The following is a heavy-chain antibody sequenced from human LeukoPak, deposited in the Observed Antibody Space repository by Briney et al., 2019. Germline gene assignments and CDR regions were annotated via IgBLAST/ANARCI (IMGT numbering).Heavy chain of an antibody. CDR1: GFTFSDYY. D-gene: IGHD2-15*01. Sequence: GGSLRLSCAASGFTFSDYYMSWIRQAPGKGLEWVSFISSSGSYTHYADSVKGRFTISRDNAKNSLYLQMNSLRAEDTAVYYCAREGVVVAATYDAFDIWGQGTMVTVSS. CDR2: ISSSGSYT. CDR3: AREGVVVAATYDAFDI. J-gene: IGHJ3*02. V-gene: IGHV3-11*06.